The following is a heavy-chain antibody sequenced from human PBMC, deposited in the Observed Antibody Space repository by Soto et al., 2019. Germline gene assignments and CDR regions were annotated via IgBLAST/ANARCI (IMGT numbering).Heavy chain of an antibody. CDR1: GFTVTDNH. V-gene: IGHV3-53*01. J-gene: IGHJ4*02. CDR2: IYYNGNT. D-gene: IGHD5-18*01. CDR3: ATGEDTAKDGY. Sequence: VQLVESGGGLVQPGGSLRLSCAGSGFTVTDNHMPWVRQAPGRGPEWVSTIYYNGNTFHADSVWGRFTISRDTSKNMLYLQMNSLRAEDTAVYYCATGEDTAKDGYWGQGNLVTVSS.